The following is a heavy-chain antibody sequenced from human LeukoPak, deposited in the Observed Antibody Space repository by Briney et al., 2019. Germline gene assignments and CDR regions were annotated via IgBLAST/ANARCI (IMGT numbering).Heavy chain of an antibody. J-gene: IGHJ4*02. Sequence: KSGGSLRLSCAASGFTFSGYSMNWVRQAPGKGLEWVSSISSSSSYIYYADSVKGRFTISRDNAKNSLYLQMNSLRAEDTAVYYCSRDLLVTPVTTGGYWGQGTLVTVSS. CDR3: SRDLLVTPVTTGGY. CDR1: GFTFSGYS. V-gene: IGHV3-21*01. D-gene: IGHD4-17*01. CDR2: ISSSSSYI.